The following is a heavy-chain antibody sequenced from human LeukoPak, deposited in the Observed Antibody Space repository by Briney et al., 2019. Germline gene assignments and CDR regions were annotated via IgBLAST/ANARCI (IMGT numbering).Heavy chain of an antibody. CDR2: IYYSGST. D-gene: IGHD6-19*01. CDR1: GGSISSSSYY. Sequence: PSETLSLTCTVSGGSISSSSYYWGWIRQPPGKGLEWIGSIYYSGSTYYNPSLKSRVTISVDTSKNQFSLKLSSVTAADTAVYYCARQGDRQWLGAEYFQHWGQGTLVTVSS. CDR3: ARQGDRQWLGAEYFQH. J-gene: IGHJ1*01. V-gene: IGHV4-39*01.